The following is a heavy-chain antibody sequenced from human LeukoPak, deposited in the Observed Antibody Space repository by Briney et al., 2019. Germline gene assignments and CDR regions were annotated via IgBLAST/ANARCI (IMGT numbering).Heavy chain of an antibody. CDR3: ARVPPPLDSFGADS. D-gene: IGHD3-10*01. CDR2: IYYTGST. V-gene: IGHV4-59*12. CDR1: GGSISPYY. J-gene: IGHJ5*02. Sequence: PSETLSLTCTVSGGSISPYYWTWIRQPPGKGLESIGYIYYTGSTNYSPSLKSRVTISLDTSRSQFSLKLSSVTAADTAVYYCARVPPPLDSFGADSWGQGTPVTVSS.